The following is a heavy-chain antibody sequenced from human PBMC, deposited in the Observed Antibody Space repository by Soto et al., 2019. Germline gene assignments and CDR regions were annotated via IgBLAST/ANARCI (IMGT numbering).Heavy chain of an antibody. CDR3: ARYIPGVRYYGMDV. D-gene: IGHD2-2*01. V-gene: IGHV3-23*01. CDR1: GFTFSSYA. CDR2: ISESGTIT. J-gene: IGHJ6*02. Sequence: EVQLLESGGGLVQPGGSLRLSCAASGFTFSSYAMKWVRQAPGKGLEWVSLISESGTITYYADSMKGRFTISRDNSGNTLFLQMYSLRAEDTAVYYCARYIPGVRYYGMDVWGQGTTVTVSS.